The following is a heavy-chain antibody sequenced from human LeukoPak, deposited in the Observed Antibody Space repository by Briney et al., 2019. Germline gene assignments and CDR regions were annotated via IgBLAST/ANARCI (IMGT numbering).Heavy chain of an antibody. J-gene: IGHJ6*02. D-gene: IGHD3-9*01. CDR2: ISSSSSTI. CDR1: GFTFSSYR. V-gene: IGHV3-48*01. Sequence: GGSLRLSCAASGFTFSSYRMNWIRQAPGKGLERLSSISSSSSTIYYADSVKGRLTISRDNAKNSLYLPRNSLRAEDTAVYYCARALRYYCGMDVWGQGTTVTVSS. CDR3: ARALRYYCGMDV.